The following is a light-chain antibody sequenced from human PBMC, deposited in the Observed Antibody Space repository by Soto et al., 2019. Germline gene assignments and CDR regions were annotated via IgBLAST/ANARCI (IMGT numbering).Light chain of an antibody. J-gene: IGLJ1*01. CDR1: SSDVGAYNW. CDR3: SSDTRTNTYV. Sequence: QSVLTQPASVSGSPGQSIAISCTGTSSDVGAYNWVSWYQQHPGKAPQLMIYDVSNRPSGVSNRFSGSKSGNTASLTISGLQAEDEADYYCSSDTRTNTYVFGTGTRSPS. CDR2: DVS. V-gene: IGLV2-14*01.